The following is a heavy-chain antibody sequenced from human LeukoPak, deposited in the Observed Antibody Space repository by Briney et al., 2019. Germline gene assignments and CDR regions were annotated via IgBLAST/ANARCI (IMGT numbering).Heavy chain of an antibody. V-gene: IGHV4-34*01. CDR1: GGSFSGYY. Sequence: SETLSLTCAVYGGSFSGYYWSWIRQPPGKGLEWIGEINHSGSTNYNPSLKSRVTISVDTSKNQFSLKLSSVTAADTAVYYCARIERRCCSGGSCKRGSFDYWGQGTLVTVSS. CDR3: ARIERRCCSGGSCKRGSFDY. J-gene: IGHJ4*02. CDR2: INHSGST. D-gene: IGHD2-15*01.